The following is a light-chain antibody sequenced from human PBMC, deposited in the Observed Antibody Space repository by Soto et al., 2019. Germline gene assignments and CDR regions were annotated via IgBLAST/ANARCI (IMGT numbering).Light chain of an antibody. J-gene: IGKJ1*01. CDR1: QIISGW. CDR3: QQLRT. Sequence: DIQMTQSPSTLSASVGDRVTITCRASQIISGWLAWYQQKPGKAPKLLIYDASSLESGVPSRFSGSGSGTEFTLTISSLQADDFATYYCQQLRTFGQGTKVEIK. V-gene: IGKV1-5*01. CDR2: DAS.